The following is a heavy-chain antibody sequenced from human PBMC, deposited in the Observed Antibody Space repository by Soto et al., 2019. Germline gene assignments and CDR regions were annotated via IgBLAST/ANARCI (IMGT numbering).Heavy chain of an antibody. CDR2: INHSGST. J-gene: IGHJ6*02. CDR3: ARGNYYYYGMDV. CDR1: GRPFSNYY. V-gene: IGHV4-34*01. Sequence: SETLSLNSDLFGRPFSNYYWSLIRQPPGKGLEWIGEINHSGSTNYNPSLKSRVTISVDTSKNQFSLKLSSVTAADTAVYYCARGNYYYYGMDVWGQGT.